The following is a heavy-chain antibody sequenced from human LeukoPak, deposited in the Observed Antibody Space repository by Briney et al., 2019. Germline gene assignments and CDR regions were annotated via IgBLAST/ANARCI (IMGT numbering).Heavy chain of an antibody. Sequence: GGSLRLSCTASGFTFSTYAMSWVRQAPGKGLEGVSGISYSGGSTYYADSVKGRFTISRGNSKNTLYLRMNSLRAEDTAVYYCAKFADCSGGSCYRNFDYWGQGTLVTVSS. V-gene: IGHV3-23*01. CDR3: AKFADCSGGSCYRNFDY. CDR1: GFTFSTYA. D-gene: IGHD2-15*01. J-gene: IGHJ4*02. CDR2: ISYSGGST.